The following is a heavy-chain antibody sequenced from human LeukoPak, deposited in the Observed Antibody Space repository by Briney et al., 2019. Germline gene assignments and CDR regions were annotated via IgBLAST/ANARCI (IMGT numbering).Heavy chain of an antibody. D-gene: IGHD6-13*01. CDR3: AKGAGAGKVDWFDP. V-gene: IGHV3-23*01. J-gene: IGHJ5*02. Sequence: GGSLRLSCAASGFTFSAFAMTWVRQAPGKAPEWISSITGGGNSVSYADSVKGRFTFSRDNSRNTLYLQMDSLRAEDTAVYYCAKGAGAGKVDWFDPWGQGTQVTVSS. CDR1: GFTFSAFA. CDR2: ITGGGNSV.